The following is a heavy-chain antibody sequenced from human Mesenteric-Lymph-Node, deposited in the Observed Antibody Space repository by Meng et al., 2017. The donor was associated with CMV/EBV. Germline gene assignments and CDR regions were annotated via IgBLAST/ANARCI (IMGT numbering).Heavy chain of an antibody. J-gene: IGHJ6*02. CDR1: GFSFSTFW. CDR2: IKTDGGQT. Sequence: GESLKISCVASGFSFSTFWMDWVRQAPGGGLEWVANIKTDGGQTNYGDSVRGRFTISRDNAKNSLYLQMNSLRAADTGVYFCARGSPGVSGMDVWGQGTTVTVSS. CDR3: ARGSPGVSGMDV. V-gene: IGHV3-7*01. D-gene: IGHD3-3*01.